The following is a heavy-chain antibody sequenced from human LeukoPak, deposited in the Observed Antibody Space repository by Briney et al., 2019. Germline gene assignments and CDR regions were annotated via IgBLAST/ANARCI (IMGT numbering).Heavy chain of an antibody. Sequence: GGSLRLSCAASGFTFSNHWMSWVRQAPGKGLEWLANINQDGSEKYYVDSVKGRFTISRDNAKNSLFLQMNNLRAEDTAVYYCARMAAIDYWGQGTLVTVSS. D-gene: IGHD1-26*01. J-gene: IGHJ4*02. CDR2: INQDGSEK. CDR1: GFTFSNHW. CDR3: ARMAAIDY. V-gene: IGHV3-7*01.